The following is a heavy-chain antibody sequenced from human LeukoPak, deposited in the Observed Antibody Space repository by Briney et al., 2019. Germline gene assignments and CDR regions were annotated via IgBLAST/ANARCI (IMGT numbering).Heavy chain of an antibody. D-gene: IGHD1-1*01. V-gene: IGHV1-69*06. Sequence: SVKVSCKTSGDTFSNYAISWVQQAPGRGLEWMGGLIPIFGTANYAQKFQGRVTITADKSTSTAYMELNSLTSEDTAVFYCARAAGTAKLAPYYSYYSMDVWGKGTTVTASS. CDR2: LIPIFGTA. J-gene: IGHJ6*03. CDR1: GDTFSNYA. CDR3: ARAAGTAKLAPYYSYYSMDV.